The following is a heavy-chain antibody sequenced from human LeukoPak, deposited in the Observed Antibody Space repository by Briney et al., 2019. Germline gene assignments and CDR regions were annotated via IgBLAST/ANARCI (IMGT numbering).Heavy chain of an antibody. CDR1: GGSISSYY. J-gene: IGHJ4*02. V-gene: IGHV4-4*07. D-gene: IGHD3-9*01. CDR3: ARGYFDWLFLDY. CDR2: IYTSGST. Sequence: SETLSLTCTVSGGSISSYYWSWIRQPAGKGLEWIGRIYTSGSTNYNPSLRSRVTMSVDTSKNQFSLKLSSVTAADTAVYYCARGYFDWLFLDYWGQGTLLTVSS.